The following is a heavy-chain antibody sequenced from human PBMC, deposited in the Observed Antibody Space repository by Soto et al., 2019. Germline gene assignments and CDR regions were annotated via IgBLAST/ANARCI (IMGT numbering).Heavy chain of an antibody. CDR1: GFSISRSA. CDR2: IAYDGSNR. J-gene: IGHJ5*02. CDR3: ARDLQAGTDNVNWFAP. D-gene: IGHD1-1*01. V-gene: IGHV3-30*04. Sequence: QVQLVESGGGVVQPGRSLRLSCAASGFSISRSAMHWVRQAPGKGLEWVAVIAYDGSNRWYADSAKGRFTISRDNSKNTVYLEMSSLRGEDTAVYYCARDLQAGTDNVNWFAPWGQGTLVNFS.